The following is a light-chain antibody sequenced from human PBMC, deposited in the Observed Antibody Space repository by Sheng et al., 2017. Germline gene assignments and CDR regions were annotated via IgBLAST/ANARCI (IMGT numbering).Light chain of an antibody. J-gene: IGKJ5*01. V-gene: IGKV1-33*01. CDR1: QDIDNL. CDR2: DAS. Sequence: IQMTQSPSSLSASVGDRVTMTCQASQDIDNLLNWYQQKPGKAPKLLIYDASNLETGVPSRFSGSGSGTLFTFTISILQPEDFATYYCQQYSDLITFGQGTRLDI. CDR3: QQYSDLIT.